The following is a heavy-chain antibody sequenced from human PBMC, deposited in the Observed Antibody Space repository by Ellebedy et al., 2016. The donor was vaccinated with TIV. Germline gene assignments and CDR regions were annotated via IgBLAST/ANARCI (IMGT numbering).Heavy chain of an antibody. CDR1: GYTLTDLS. V-gene: IGHV1-24*01. D-gene: IGHD2-2*01. CDR3: ATRSQTSSYYYYYGMDV. CDR2: FDPEDGET. J-gene: IGHJ6*02. Sequence: ASVKVSCKVSGYTLTDLSMHWVRQAPGKGLEWMGGFDPEDGETIYAQKFQGRVTMTEDTSTDTAYMELSSLRSEDTAVYYCATRSQTSSYYYYYGMDVWGQGTTVTVSS.